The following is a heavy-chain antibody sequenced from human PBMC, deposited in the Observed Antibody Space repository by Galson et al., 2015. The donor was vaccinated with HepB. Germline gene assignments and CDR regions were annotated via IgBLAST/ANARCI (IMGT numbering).Heavy chain of an antibody. CDR2: IDPSDSYS. D-gene: IGHD3-10*01. CDR1: GFSFSTYW. V-gene: IGHV5-10-1*01. J-gene: IGHJ3*02. CDR3: ARSRGDGAFDI. Sequence: QSGAEVKQPGESVRMSCKGSGFSFSTYWISWVRQMPGKGLEWMGRIDPSDSYSNYSPSFQGHVTISADKSISTAYLQWSSLKASDTAMYYCARSRGDGAFDIWGQGTMVTVSS.